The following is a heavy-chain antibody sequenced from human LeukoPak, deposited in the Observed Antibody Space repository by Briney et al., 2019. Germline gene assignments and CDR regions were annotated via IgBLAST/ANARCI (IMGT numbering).Heavy chain of an antibody. CDR2: ISGSGGST. CDR1: GFTFSSYA. CDR3: AKGRGATMVRGYLDY. D-gene: IGHD3-10*01. J-gene: IGHJ4*02. V-gene: IGHV3-23*01. Sequence: PGGSLRLSCAASGFTFSSYAMSWVRQAPGKGLEWVSAISGSGGSTYYAASVKGRFTISRDNSKNTLYLQMNSLRAEDTAVYYCAKGRGATMVRGYLDYWGQGTLVTVSS.